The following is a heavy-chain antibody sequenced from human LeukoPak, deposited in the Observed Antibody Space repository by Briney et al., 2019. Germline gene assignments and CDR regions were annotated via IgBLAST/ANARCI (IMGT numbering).Heavy chain of an antibody. D-gene: IGHD3-16*02. CDR1: GYTFTGYY. Sequence: ASVKVSCKASGYTFTGYYMHWVRQAPRQGLEWMGRINPNSGGTNYAQKFQGRVTMTRDTSISTAYMELSRLRSDDTAAYYCASFLYDYVWGSYRLDLDYWGQGTLVTVSS. CDR3: ASFLYDYVWGSYRLDLDY. CDR2: INPNSGGT. V-gene: IGHV1-2*06. J-gene: IGHJ4*02.